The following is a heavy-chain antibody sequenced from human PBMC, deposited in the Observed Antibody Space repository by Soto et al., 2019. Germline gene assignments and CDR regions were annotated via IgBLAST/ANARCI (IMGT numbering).Heavy chain of an antibody. CDR1: GGSISSYY. CDR2: IYYSGST. CDR3: AIVLPPMDGDYYYMDV. Sequence: PSETLSLTCTVSGGSISSYYWSWIRQPPGKGLEWIGYIYYSGSTNYNPSLKSRVTISVDTSKNQFSLKLSSVTAADTAVYYCAIVLPPMDGDYYYMDVWGKGNTVTVSS. V-gene: IGHV4-59*01. D-gene: IGHD4-17*01. J-gene: IGHJ6*03.